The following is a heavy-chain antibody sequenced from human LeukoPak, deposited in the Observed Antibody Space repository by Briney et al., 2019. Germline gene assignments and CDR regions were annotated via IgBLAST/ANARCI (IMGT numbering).Heavy chain of an antibody. D-gene: IGHD5-12*01. CDR2: ISTYNGDT. J-gene: IGHJ4*02. V-gene: IGHV1-18*04. CDR3: ARVAGAYSGYARYFDY. CDR1: GYTFTNYA. Sequence: ASVKLSCKASGYTFTNYAISWVRHAPGQGLEWMGWISTYNGDTRYADNLQGRVTLTTDTSTTTAYIELRSLRSDDTAVYYCARVAGAYSGYARYFDYWGQGTLVTVSS.